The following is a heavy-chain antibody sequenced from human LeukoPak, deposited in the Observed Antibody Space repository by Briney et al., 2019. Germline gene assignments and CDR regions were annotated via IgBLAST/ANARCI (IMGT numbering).Heavy chain of an antibody. CDR1: GGSISSYY. D-gene: IGHD6-13*01. Sequence: PSETLSLTCTVSGGSISSYYWSWIRQPAGKGQEWIGRIYSSGSTNYNPTLKSRVTMSVDTSKNQFSLKVSSVTAADTAVYYCARYSSSWTDAFDIWGQGTMVTVSS. J-gene: IGHJ3*02. CDR3: ARYSSSWTDAFDI. CDR2: IYSSGST. V-gene: IGHV4-4*07.